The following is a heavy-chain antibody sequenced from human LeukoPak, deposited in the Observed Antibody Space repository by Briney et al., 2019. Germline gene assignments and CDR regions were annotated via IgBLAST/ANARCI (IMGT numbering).Heavy chain of an antibody. CDR3: ARYDGSFLNYFDY. Sequence: ASVKVSCKASGYTFTGYYMHWVRQAPGQGLEWMGWINPNSGGTNYAQKFQGRVTMTRDTSISTAYMELSRLRSDDTAVYYCARYDGSFLNYFDYWGQGTLVTVSS. J-gene: IGHJ4*02. CDR1: GYTFTGYY. CDR2: INPNSGGT. D-gene: IGHD3-16*01. V-gene: IGHV1-2*02.